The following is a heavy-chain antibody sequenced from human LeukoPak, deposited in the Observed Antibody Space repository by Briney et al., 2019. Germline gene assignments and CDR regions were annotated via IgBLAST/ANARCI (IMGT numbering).Heavy chain of an antibody. V-gene: IGHV1-2*02. CDR1: GYTFTGYY. CDR3: ASGNDAFDV. CDR2: INPNSGGT. J-gene: IGHJ3*01. Sequence: ASEKVSCKTSGYTFTGYYMHWVRQAPGQGLEWMGWINPNSGGTNYAKKFEGRVTMTRDVSVTTVYMELNRLTSDDTALYYCASGNDAFDVWGQGTMVTVSS.